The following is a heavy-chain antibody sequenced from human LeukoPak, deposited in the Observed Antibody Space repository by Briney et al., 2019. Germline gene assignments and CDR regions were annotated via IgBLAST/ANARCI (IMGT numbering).Heavy chain of an antibody. J-gene: IGHJ6*02. CDR3: ARDRYYYDSSGYWGREEDYYYYGMDV. V-gene: IGHV3-30-3*01. D-gene: IGHD3-22*01. CDR2: ISYDGSNK. CDR1: GFTFSGYA. Sequence: GGSLRLSCAASGFTFSGYAMHWVRQPPGKGLEWVAIISYDGSNKYYPDPVKGRFTISRDNSKSTMYLQMNSLRAEDTAVYYCARDRYYYDSSGYWGREEDYYYYGMDVWGQGTTVTVSS.